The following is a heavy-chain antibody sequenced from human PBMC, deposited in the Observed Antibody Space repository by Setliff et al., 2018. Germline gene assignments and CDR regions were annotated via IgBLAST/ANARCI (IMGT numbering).Heavy chain of an antibody. Sequence: SETLSLTCAASGGTFTYYYWTWIRRSPAKGLEWIGEITHTGTTGSTKYNPSLKSRVTMSIETSKNQFSLMVTSVTAADTAVYYCARGRNVASRLLDSWGQGTLVTVSS. V-gene: IGHV4-34*01. J-gene: IGHJ4*02. CDR3: ARGRNVASRLLDS. CDR1: GGTFTYYY. D-gene: IGHD6-6*01. CDR2: ITHTGTTGST.